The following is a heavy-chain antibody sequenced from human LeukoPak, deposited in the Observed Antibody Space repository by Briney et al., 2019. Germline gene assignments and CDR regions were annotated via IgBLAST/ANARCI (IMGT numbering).Heavy chain of an antibody. V-gene: IGHV4-4*07. J-gene: IGHJ6*03. CDR1: GGSISSYY. CDR3: ARGVSVSPFYYYYYMDV. CDR2: IYTSGST. D-gene: IGHD6-13*01. Sequence: SETLSLTCTVSGGSISSYYWSWIRQPAGKGLEWIGRIYTSGSTNYNPSLKSRVTMSVDTSKNQFSLKLSPVTAADTAVYYCARGVSVSPFYYYYYMDVWGKGTTVTVSS.